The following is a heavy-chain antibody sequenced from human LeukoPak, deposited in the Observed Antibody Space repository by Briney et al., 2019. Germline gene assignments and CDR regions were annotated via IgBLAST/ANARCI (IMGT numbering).Heavy chain of an antibody. V-gene: IGHV1-24*01. D-gene: IGHD6-19*01. CDR1: GYTLTELS. J-gene: IGHJ5*02. Sequence: GASVKVSCTVSGYTLTELSMHWVRQAPGKGLEWMGGFDPEDGETIYAQKFQGRVTMTEDTSTDTAYMELSSLRSEDTAVYYCAIAYSGWYGVAARWFDPWGQGTLVTVSS. CDR2: FDPEDGET. CDR3: AIAYSGWYGVAARWFDP.